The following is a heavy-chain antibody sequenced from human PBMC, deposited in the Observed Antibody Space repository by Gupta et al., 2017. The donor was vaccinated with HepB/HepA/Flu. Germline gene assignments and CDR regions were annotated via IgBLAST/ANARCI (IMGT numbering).Heavy chain of an antibody. D-gene: IGHD2-2*01. J-gene: IGHJ6*03. Sequence: QVQLQQWGAGLLKPSETLSLTCAVYGGSFSGYYWSWIRQPPGKGLEWIGEINHSGSTNYNPSPKSRVTISVDTSKNQFSLKLSSVTAADTAVYYCARGRYCSSTSCMGPSYMDVWGKGTTVTVSS. CDR3: ARGRYCSSTSCMGPSYMDV. V-gene: IGHV4-34*01. CDR2: INHSGST. CDR1: GGSFSGYY.